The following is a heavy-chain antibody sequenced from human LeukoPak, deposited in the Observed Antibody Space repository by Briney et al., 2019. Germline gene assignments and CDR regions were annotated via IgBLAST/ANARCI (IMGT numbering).Heavy chain of an antibody. J-gene: IGHJ4*02. V-gene: IGHV1-2*02. CDR3: ARDLRRITMVRGVTTDY. CDR2: INPNSGGT. Sequence: ASVKVSCKASGYTFTGSYMHWVRQAPGQGLEWMGWINPNSGGTNYAQTSQGRVTMTRDTSISTAHMELSRLRSDDTAVYYCARDLRRITMVRGVTTDYWGQGTLVTVSS. CDR1: GYTFTGSY. D-gene: IGHD3-10*01.